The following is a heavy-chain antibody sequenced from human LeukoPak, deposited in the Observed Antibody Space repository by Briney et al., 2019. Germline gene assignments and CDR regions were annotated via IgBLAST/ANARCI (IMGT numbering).Heavy chain of an antibody. D-gene: IGHD3-22*01. CDR2: IYYSGST. Sequence: SETLSLTCTVSGGSISSYYWSWIRQPPGKGLEWTGYIYYSGSTNYNPSLKSRVTISVDTSKNQFSLKLSSVTAADTAVYYCARDVYYDSSGYYYNAFDIWGQGTMVTVSS. CDR3: ARDVYYDSSGYYYNAFDI. CDR1: GGSISSYY. V-gene: IGHV4-59*01. J-gene: IGHJ3*02.